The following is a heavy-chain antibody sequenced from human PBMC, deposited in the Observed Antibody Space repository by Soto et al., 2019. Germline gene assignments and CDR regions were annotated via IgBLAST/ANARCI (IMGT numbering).Heavy chain of an antibody. Sequence: SETLSLTCTVSGGSISSGGYYWSWIRQHPGKGLEWIGYIYYSGSTYYNPSLKSRVTISVDTSKNQFSLKLSSVTAADTAVYYCVKARQHCSPYNCYTADYWGQGTLVTVSS. CDR3: VKARQHCSPYNCYTADY. D-gene: IGHD1-20*01. V-gene: IGHV4-31*03. CDR2: IYYSGST. J-gene: IGHJ4*02. CDR1: GGSISSGGYY.